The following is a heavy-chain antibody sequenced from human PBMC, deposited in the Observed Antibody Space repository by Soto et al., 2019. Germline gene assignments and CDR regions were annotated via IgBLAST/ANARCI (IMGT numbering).Heavy chain of an antibody. V-gene: IGHV1-58*01. J-gene: IGHJ6*02. D-gene: IGHD5-12*01. CDR2: IVVGSGNT. Sequence: VASVKVSCKASGFTFTSSAVQWVRQARGQRLEWIGWIVVGSGNTNYAQKFQERVTITRDMSTSTAYMELSSLRSEDTAVYYWAAEAGGYSGYDSHPYYYGMDVWG. CDR1: GFTFTSSA. CDR3: AAEAGGYSGYDSHPYYYGMDV.